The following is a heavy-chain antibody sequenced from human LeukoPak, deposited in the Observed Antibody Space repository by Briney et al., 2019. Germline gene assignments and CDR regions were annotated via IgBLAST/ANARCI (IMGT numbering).Heavy chain of an antibody. CDR3: ARAYCGGDCYSRWYFDY. J-gene: IGHJ4*02. CDR2: IYYSGST. Sequence: SETLSLTCTVSGGSISSYYWSWIRQPPRKGLEWIGYIYYSGSTNYNPSLKSRVTISVDTSKNQFSLKLSSVTAADTAVYYCARAYCGGDCYSRWYFDYWGQGTLVTVSS. CDR1: GGSISSYY. D-gene: IGHD2-21*02. V-gene: IGHV4-59*08.